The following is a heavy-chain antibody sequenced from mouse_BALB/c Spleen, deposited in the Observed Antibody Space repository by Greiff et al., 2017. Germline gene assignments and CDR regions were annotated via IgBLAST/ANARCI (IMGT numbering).Heavy chain of an antibody. D-gene: IGHD1-2*01. Sequence: QVQLQQSGAELVRPGTSVKLSCKASGYTFTNYWLGWVKQRPGHGLEWIGDIYPGGGYTNYNEKFKGKATLTADTSSSTAYMQLSSLTSEDTAVYFGARSREGRREAMDYWGQGTSVTVSS. V-gene: IGHV1-63*02. J-gene: IGHJ4*01. CDR3: ARSREGRREAMDY. CDR1: GYTFTNYW. CDR2: IYPGGGYT.